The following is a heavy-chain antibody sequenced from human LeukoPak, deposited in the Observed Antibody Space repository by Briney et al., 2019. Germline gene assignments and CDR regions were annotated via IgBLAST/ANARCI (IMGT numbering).Heavy chain of an antibody. D-gene: IGHD3-22*01. J-gene: IGHJ3*01. V-gene: IGHV4-39*07. CDR2: IYYGGST. CDR3: AKSTYYYDTFVNAFDF. CDR1: GGSVSSTHY. Sequence: SETLSLTCTVSGGSVSSTHYWGWIRQPPGKGLEWIGSIYYGGSTYYNASLRSRVTTSVDTSKNQFSLKLSSVTAADTAVYYCAKSTYYYDTFVNAFDFWGQGTVVTVSS.